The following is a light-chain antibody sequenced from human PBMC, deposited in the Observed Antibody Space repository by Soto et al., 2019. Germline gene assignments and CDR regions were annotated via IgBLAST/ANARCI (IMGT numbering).Light chain of an antibody. V-gene: IGKV1-39*01. CDR1: QTISSW. CDR2: AAS. CDR3: QQSYSAPRT. Sequence: DIQMTQSPSTLSGSVGDRVSITCRASQTISSWLAWYQQKPGKAPKLLIYAASSLQSGVPSRFSGSGSGTDFTLTINSLQPEDFATYYCQQSYSAPRTFGQGTKVDIK. J-gene: IGKJ1*01.